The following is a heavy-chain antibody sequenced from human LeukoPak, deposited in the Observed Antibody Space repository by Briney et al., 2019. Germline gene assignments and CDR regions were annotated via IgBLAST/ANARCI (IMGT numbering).Heavy chain of an antibody. CDR3: ARGDGDYGLGFDD. D-gene: IGHD4-17*01. J-gene: IGHJ4*02. V-gene: IGHV3-74*01. Sequence: GGSLRLSCAASGFTFSSYWMHWVRQAPGKGLVWVSRINSDGSSTSYADSVKGRFTISRDNAKNTLDLQMNSLRAGDTAVYYCARGDGDYGLGFDDWGQGTLVTVSS. CDR1: GFTFSSYW. CDR2: INSDGSST.